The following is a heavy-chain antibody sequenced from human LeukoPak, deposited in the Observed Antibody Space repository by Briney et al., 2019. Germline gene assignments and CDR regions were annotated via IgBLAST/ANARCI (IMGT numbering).Heavy chain of an antibody. CDR2: IEQDGSQI. D-gene: IGHD1-1*01. CDR3: VRGKNWSADY. Sequence: PGGSLRLSCAASGFSFSGHYMNWVRQAPGKGLEWVASIEQDGSQIYYVDSVKGRFTISIDNARNSLFLQMNSLRDADTAVYYCVRGKNWSADYWGQGSLVTVSS. J-gene: IGHJ4*02. V-gene: IGHV3-7*04. CDR1: GFSFSGHY.